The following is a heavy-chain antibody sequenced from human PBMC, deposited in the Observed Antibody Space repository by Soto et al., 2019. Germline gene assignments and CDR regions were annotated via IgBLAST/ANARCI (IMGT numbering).Heavy chain of an antibody. V-gene: IGHV3-23*01. CDR1: GFTFSSYA. D-gene: IGHD1-26*01. J-gene: IGHJ4*02. CDR2: ISSSGAGT. CDR3: MRNSGGNSGPF. Sequence: HPGGSLRLSCAASGFTFSSYAMSWVRQAPGEGLEWVSGISSSGAGTYYADSVKGRFTIPRDNSKNTLHLQMNSLRAEDSAVYYCMRNSGGNSGPFWGQGTLVTVSS.